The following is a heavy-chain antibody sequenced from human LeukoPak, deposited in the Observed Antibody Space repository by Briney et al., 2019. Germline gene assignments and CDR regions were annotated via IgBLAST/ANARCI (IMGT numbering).Heavy chain of an antibody. CDR3: ARDLGSSATSTNWFDP. V-gene: IGHV1-18*01. CDR2: ISAYNGNT. Sequence: ASVKVSCKASGYTFTSYGISWVRQAPGQGLEWMGWISAYNGNTNYARKLQGRVTMTTDTSTSTACMELRSLRSDDTAVYYCARDLGSSATSTNWFDPWGQGTLVTVSS. CDR1: GYTFTSYG. D-gene: IGHD6-6*01. J-gene: IGHJ5*02.